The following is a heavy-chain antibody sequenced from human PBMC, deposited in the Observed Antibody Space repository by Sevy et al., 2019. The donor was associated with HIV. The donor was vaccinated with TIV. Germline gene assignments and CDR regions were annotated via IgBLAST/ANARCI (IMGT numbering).Heavy chain of an antibody. Sequence: ASVKVSCKASGGTFSRYAISWVRQAPGQGLEWMGGIIPIFGTANYAQKFQGRVTITADESTSTAYMELSSLRSEDTAVYYCARVVQLERPPSSYYYYGMDVWGQGTTVTVSS. D-gene: IGHD1-1*01. CDR3: ARVVQLERPPSSYYYYGMDV. CDR2: IIPIFGTA. J-gene: IGHJ6*02. CDR1: GGTFSRYA. V-gene: IGHV1-69*13.